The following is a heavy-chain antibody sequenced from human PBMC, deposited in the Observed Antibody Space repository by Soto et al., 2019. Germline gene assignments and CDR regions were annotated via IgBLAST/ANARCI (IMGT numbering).Heavy chain of an antibody. CDR1: GFSLSTLGAG. Sequence: QITLKESGPTLVKPTQVLTLTCSFSGFSLSTLGAGVGWVRQPPGKALAWLALIYWDDDRQYSPSLKTRLTITKDTSKTQVVLTLTSMDPVDTGTYFCAHTQLTTGANAFDVWGQGTIVTVSS. J-gene: IGHJ3*01. D-gene: IGHD1-1*01. CDR2: IYWDDDR. V-gene: IGHV2-5*02. CDR3: AHTQLTTGANAFDV.